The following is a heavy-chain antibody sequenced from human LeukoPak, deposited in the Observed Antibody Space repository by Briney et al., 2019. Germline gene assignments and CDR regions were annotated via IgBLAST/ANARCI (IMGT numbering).Heavy chain of an antibody. D-gene: IGHD1-26*01. CDR3: AKGGKWDVTPFDY. V-gene: IGHV3-23*01. Sequence: GGSLRLSCAASGFTFTSYSMNWVRQAPGKGLEWVSTISGGGGSTYYADSVKGRFIISRDNSENTLYLQVNSLRAEDTAVYYCAKGGKWDVTPFDYWGQGTLVTVSS. CDR2: ISGGGGST. CDR1: GFTFTSYS. J-gene: IGHJ4*02.